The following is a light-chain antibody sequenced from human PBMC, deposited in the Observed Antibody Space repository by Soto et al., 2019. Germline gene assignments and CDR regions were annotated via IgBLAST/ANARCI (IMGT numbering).Light chain of an antibody. CDR2: EVS. V-gene: IGLV2-14*01. J-gene: IGLJ3*02. CDR1: SSDVGGYNY. Sequence: QSALTQPASVSGSPGQSITISCTGTSSDVGGYNYVSWYQQHPGKAPKLMIYEVSNRPSGVSNRFSGSESGNTASLTISGLQAEDEADYYCSSYTSSSTPPWVFGGGTKVTVL. CDR3: SSYTSSSTPPWV.